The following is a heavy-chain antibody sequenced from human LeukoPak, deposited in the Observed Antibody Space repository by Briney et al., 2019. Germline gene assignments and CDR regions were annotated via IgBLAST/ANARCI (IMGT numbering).Heavy chain of an antibody. CDR1: GYSFTSYW. D-gene: IGHD5-18*01. V-gene: IGHV5-51*01. CDR2: IYPGDSDT. Sequence: GEFLKISCKGSGYSFTSYWIGWVRQMPGKGLEWMGIIYPGDSDTRYSTSFQGPVTISADKSISTAYLQWSSLKASDTAMYYCASMGLRGYSYGDFDYWGQGTLVTVSS. J-gene: IGHJ4*02. CDR3: ASMGLRGYSYGDFDY.